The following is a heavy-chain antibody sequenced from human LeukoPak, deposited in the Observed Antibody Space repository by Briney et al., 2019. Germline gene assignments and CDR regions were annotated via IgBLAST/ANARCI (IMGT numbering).Heavy chain of an antibody. CDR2: ISPNSGNT. CDR1: GYTFTSYD. D-gene: IGHD6-19*01. Sequence: ASVKVSCKTSGYTFTSYDIIWVRQATGQGLEWMGWISPNSGNTVYAQRFQGRVTMTRDTSITTAYMELSGLTSDDTAVYYCARVDSSGWTRVGWDYWGQGTLVTVSS. J-gene: IGHJ4*02. V-gene: IGHV1-8*01. CDR3: ARVDSSGWTRVGWDY.